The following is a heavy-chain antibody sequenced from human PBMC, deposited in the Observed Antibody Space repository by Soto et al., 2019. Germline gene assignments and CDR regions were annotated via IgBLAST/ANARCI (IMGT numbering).Heavy chain of an antibody. J-gene: IGHJ6*02. V-gene: IGHV1-24*01. CDR3: ATDTYYDFWSGPGV. D-gene: IGHD3-3*01. CDR1: GYTLTELS. CDR2: FDPEDGET. Sequence: ASVKVSCKVSGYTLTELSMHWVRQAPGKGLEWMGGFDPEDGETIYAQKFQGRVTMTEDTSTDTAYMELSSLRSGDTAVCYCATDTYYDFWSGPGVWGQGTTVTVSS.